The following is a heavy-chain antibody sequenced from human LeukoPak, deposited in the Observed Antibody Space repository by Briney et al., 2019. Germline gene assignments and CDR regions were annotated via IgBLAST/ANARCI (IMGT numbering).Heavy chain of an antibody. J-gene: IGHJ4*02. CDR3: AKDRSWGMNSAEY. Sequence: KPGGSLRLSCAASGFTFSSYSMNWVRQAPGKGLEWVSSISSSSSYIYYADSVKGRFTISRDNAKNSLYLQMNSLRAEDTAVYFCAKDRSWGMNSAEYWGQGTLVTVSS. V-gene: IGHV3-21*01. D-gene: IGHD7-27*01. CDR2: ISSSSSYI. CDR1: GFTFSSYS.